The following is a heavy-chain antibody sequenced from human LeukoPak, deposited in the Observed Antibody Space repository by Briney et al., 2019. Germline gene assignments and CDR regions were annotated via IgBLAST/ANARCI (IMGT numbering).Heavy chain of an antibody. CDR2: ISYDGSNK. D-gene: IGHD3-22*01. CDR1: GFTFSSYA. J-gene: IGHJ4*02. CDR3: ATESSGLDY. V-gene: IGHV3-30*01. Sequence: PGRSLRLSCAASGFTFSSYAMQWVRQAPGKGLEWVAVISYDGSNKYYAASVTCRFTISRDNSKNTLYLQMTSLRAEDTAVYYCATESSGLDYWGQATLVTVSS.